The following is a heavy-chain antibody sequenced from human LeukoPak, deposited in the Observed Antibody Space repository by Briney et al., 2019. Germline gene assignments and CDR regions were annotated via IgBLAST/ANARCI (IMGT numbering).Heavy chain of an antibody. CDR1: AFIFSGHW. D-gene: IGHD5-12*01. CDR2: IKEDGGVR. CDR3: ARVGAPGGGYGPFAY. V-gene: IGHV3-7*03. Sequence: GGSLRLSCEGSAFIFSGHWMNWVRQTPGKGLEWVASIKEDGGVRQYVDSVKGRFSISRDNTKGSLFLQLNSLRAEDTAVYYCARVGAPGGGYGPFAYWGQGTLVTVSS. J-gene: IGHJ4*02.